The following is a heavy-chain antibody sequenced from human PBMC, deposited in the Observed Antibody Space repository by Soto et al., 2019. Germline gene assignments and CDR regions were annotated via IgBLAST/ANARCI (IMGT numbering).Heavy chain of an antibody. J-gene: IGHJ5*02. CDR1: GDSVSSNSAA. D-gene: IGHD3-10*01. CDR2: TYYRSKWYN. CDR3: ARGYGTNWFDP. Sequence: QVQLHQSGPGLVKPSQTLSLTCAISGDSVSSNSAAWTWIRQSPSRGLEWLGRTYYRSKWYNDYAVSVKSRIAFNPDTSKSQFSLRLNSVTPEDTAVYYCARGYGTNWFDPWGQGTLVTVSS. V-gene: IGHV6-1*01.